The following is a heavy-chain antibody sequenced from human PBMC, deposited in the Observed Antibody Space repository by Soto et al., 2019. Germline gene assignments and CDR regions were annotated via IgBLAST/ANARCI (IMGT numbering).Heavy chain of an antibody. V-gene: IGHV2-5*02. D-gene: IGHD1-26*01. CDR2: IYWDDDK. CDR3: AHSRIVGARGTWFDP. J-gene: IGHJ5*02. CDR1: GFSLSTSGVG. Sequence: SGPTLVNPTQTLTLTCTFSGFSLSTSGVGVGWIRQPPGKALEWLALIYWDDDKRYSPSLKSRLTITKDTSKNQVVLTMTNMDPVDTSSFYCAHSRIVGARGTWFDPWGQGTLVTVSS.